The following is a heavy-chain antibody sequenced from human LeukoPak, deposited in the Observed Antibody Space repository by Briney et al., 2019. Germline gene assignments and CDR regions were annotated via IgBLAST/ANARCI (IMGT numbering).Heavy chain of an antibody. V-gene: IGHV4-39*07. J-gene: IGHJ6*03. CDR1: GGSISSSSYY. CDR3: ARFVYDYYMDV. CDR2: IYYSGST. D-gene: IGHD2-8*01. Sequence: SETLSLTCTVSGGSISSSSYYWGWIRQPPGKGLEWIGSIYYSGSTYYNPSLKSRVTISVDTSKNQFSLKLSSVTAADTAVYYCARFVYDYYMDVWGKGTTVTVSS.